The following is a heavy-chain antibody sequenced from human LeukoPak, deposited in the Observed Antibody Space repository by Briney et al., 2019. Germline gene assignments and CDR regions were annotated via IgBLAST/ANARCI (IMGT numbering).Heavy chain of an antibody. D-gene: IGHD4-23*01. V-gene: IGHV4-59*08. CDR3: ARGPATLVTLDY. J-gene: IGHJ4*02. CDR2: IYYSGST. Sequence: SETLSLTCTVSGGSISSYYWSWIRQPPGKGLEWSGYIYYSGSTNYNPSLKSRVTISVDTSKYQFSLKLSSVTAADTAVYYCARGPATLVTLDYWGQGTLVTVSS. CDR1: GGSISSYY.